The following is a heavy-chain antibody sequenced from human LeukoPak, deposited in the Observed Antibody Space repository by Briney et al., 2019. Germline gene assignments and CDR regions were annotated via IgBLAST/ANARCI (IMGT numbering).Heavy chain of an antibody. D-gene: IGHD3-22*01. Sequence: PGGSLRLSCAASGFTFSTYGMNWVRQAPGKGLEWVAVISYDGSNKYYADSVKGRFTISRDNAKNSLYLQMNSLRAEDTAVYYCARDIYYYDSSGYYFPGGSDYWGQGTLVTVSS. CDR2: ISYDGSNK. V-gene: IGHV3-30*03. CDR3: ARDIYYYDSSGYYFPGGSDY. J-gene: IGHJ4*02. CDR1: GFTFSTYG.